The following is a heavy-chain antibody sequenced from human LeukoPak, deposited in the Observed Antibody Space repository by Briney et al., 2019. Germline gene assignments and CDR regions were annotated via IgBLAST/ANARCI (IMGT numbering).Heavy chain of an antibody. J-gene: IGHJ4*02. V-gene: IGHV3-30*04. Sequence: GGSLRLSCAASGFTFSSYAMHWLRQAPGKGLKWVAVISYDGSNKYYADSVKGRFTISRDNSKNKLYLQMNSLRAEDTAVYYCARQKRSFGFDYWLQGTLVAVPS. D-gene: IGHD3-10*01. CDR3: ARQKRSFGFDY. CDR2: ISYDGSNK. CDR1: GFTFSSYA.